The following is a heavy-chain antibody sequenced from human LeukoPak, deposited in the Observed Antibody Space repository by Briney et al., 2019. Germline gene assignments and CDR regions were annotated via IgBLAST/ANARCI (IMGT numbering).Heavy chain of an antibody. V-gene: IGHV3-30-3*01. CDR3: ARGDILTGYYSYYYYGMDV. CDR2: ISYDGSNK. CDR1: GFTFSSYA. J-gene: IGHJ6*02. Sequence: GRSLRLSCAASGFTFSSYAMHWVRQAPGKGLEWVAVISYDGSNKYYADSVKGRFTISRDNSKNTLYLQMDSLRAEDTAVYYCARGDILTGYYSYYYYGMDVWGQGTTVTVSS. D-gene: IGHD3-9*01.